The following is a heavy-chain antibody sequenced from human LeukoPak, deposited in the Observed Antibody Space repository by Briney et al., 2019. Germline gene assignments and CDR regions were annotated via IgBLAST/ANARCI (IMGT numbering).Heavy chain of an antibody. D-gene: IGHD3-3*01. CDR1: GYSFTSYW. Sequence: GESLKTSCKGSGYSFTSYWIGWVRQMPGKGLEWMGIIYPGDSDTRYSPSFQGQVTISADKSISTAYLQWGSLKASDTAMYYCARGSRITIFGVVTSFDYWGQGTLVTVSS. CDR2: IYPGDSDT. V-gene: IGHV5-51*01. J-gene: IGHJ4*02. CDR3: ARGSRITIFGVVTSFDY.